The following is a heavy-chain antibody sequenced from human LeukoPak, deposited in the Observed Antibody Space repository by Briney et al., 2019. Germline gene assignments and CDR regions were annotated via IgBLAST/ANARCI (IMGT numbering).Heavy chain of an antibody. CDR3: ARVATPYYYDSSGYYWFDP. D-gene: IGHD3-22*01. CDR1: GYTFTGYY. V-gene: IGHV1-2*04. Sequence: GASVKVSCKASGYTFTGYYMHWVRQAPGQGLEWMGWINPNSGGTNYAQKFQGWVTMTRDTSISTAYMELSSLRSEDTAVYYCARVATPYYYDSSGYYWFDPWGQGTLVTVSS. CDR2: INPNSGGT. J-gene: IGHJ5*02.